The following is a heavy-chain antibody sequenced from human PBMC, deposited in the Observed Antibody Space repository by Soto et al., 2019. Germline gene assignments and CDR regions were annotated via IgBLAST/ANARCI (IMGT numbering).Heavy chain of an antibody. CDR1: GRTFSSYA. CDR3: ARARITIFGVVSIFYYGMDV. V-gene: IGHV1-69*13. CDR2: IIPIFGTA. D-gene: IGHD3-3*01. Sequence: SVKVSCKASGRTFSSYAISCVRQAPGQVLEWMGGIIPIFGTANYAQKFQGRVTITADESTSTAYMELSSLRSEDTAVYYCARARITIFGVVSIFYYGMDVWGQGTTVTVSS. J-gene: IGHJ6*02.